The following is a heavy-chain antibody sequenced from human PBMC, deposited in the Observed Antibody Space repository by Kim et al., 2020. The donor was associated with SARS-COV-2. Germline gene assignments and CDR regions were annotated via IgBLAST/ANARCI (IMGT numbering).Heavy chain of an antibody. CDR2: ISGSDDST. CDR1: GFTFSAYA. J-gene: IGHJ1*01. CDR3: AKHFGSSGAEFQH. Sequence: GGSLRLSCAASGFTFSAYAMSWVRQAPGKGLELVSGISGSDDSTYYADSVNGRFIISRDKSRNTLHLQMNSLSAEDTAVYYCAKHFGSSGAEFQHWGQGTLVTVSS. V-gene: IGHV3-23*01. D-gene: IGHD3-22*01.